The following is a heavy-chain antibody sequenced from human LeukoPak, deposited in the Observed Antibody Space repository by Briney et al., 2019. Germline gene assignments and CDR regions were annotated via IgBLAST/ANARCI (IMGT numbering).Heavy chain of an antibody. V-gene: IGHV3-48*04. Sequence: PGGSLRLSCAASGFTLSTYRMSWVRQTPGKGLEWLSYISETGTIIYYADSVKGRFAISRDNAKNSLYLQINSLRAEDTAVYYCARVNYISSGWGAPFDHWGQGTLVTVSS. CDR1: GFTLSTYR. CDR3: ARVNYISSGWGAPFDH. CDR2: ISETGTII. J-gene: IGHJ4*02. D-gene: IGHD1-7*01.